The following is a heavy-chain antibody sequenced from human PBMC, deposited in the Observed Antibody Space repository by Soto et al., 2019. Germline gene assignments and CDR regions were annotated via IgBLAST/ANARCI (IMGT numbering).Heavy chain of an antibody. Sequence: SETLSLTCTVSGGSISSGDYYWSWIRQHPGKGLEWIGYIYYSGSTYYNPSLKSRVTISVDTSKNQFSLKLSSVTAADTAVYYCARGPGIMAKIDYWGQGTLVTVSS. CDR3: ARGPGIMAKIDY. CDR1: GGSISSGDYY. V-gene: IGHV4-31*03. CDR2: IYYSGST. J-gene: IGHJ4*02. D-gene: IGHD3-16*01.